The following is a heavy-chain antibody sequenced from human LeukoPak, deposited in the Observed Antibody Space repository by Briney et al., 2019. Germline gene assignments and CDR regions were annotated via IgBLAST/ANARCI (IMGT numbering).Heavy chain of an antibody. CDR3: ARGDSSGYCDY. D-gene: IGHD3-22*01. V-gene: IGHV1-3*01. CDR1: GYTFTTYA. Sequence: ASVKVSCKTSGYTFTTYAIHWVRQAPGQRLEWMGLINADDGNTRYSQRFQGRVTITRDTSANTAYMELSSLRFEDTAVYYCARGDSSGYCDYWGQGTLVTVSS. J-gene: IGHJ4*02. CDR2: INADDGNT.